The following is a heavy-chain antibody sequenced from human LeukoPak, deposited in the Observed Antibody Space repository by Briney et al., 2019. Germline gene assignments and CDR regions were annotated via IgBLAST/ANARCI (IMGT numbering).Heavy chain of an antibody. V-gene: IGHV4-34*01. CDR3: ARKRGYCSGGSCSPYYYYYYMDV. J-gene: IGHJ6*03. CDR2: INHSGST. D-gene: IGHD2-15*01. CDR1: GGSFSGYY. Sequence: SETLSLTCAVYGGSFSGYYWSWIRQPPGKGLEWIGEINHSGSTNYNPSLKSRVTTSVDTSKNQFSLKLSSVTAADTAVYYCARKRGYCSGGSCSPYYYYYYMDVWGKGTTVTVSS.